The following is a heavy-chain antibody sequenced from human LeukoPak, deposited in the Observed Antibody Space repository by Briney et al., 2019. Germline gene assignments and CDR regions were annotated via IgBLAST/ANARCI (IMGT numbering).Heavy chain of an antibody. CDR2: ISWNSGSI. V-gene: IGHV3-9*01. CDR1: GFTFDDYA. D-gene: IGHD2-2*01. J-gene: IGHJ5*02. CDR3: AKDISPVPAAMEFDP. Sequence: PGRSLRLSCAASGFTFDDYAMHWVRQAPGKGLEWVSGISWNSGSIGYADSVKGRFTISRDNAKNSLYLQMNSLRAEDTALYYCAKDISPVPAAMEFDPWGQGTLVTVSS.